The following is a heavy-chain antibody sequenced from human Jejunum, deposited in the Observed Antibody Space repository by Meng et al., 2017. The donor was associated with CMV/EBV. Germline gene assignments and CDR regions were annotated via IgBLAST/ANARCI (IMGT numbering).Heavy chain of an antibody. CDR1: FGSFW. D-gene: IGHD3-9*01. Sequence: FGSFWISCVRQAPGKGLEWVANIHADGIVKYYVASVRRRFTISRDKAKNSLYLQMNSLRAEDTAVYYCARYYDVSTGYLHYFDYWGQGTLVTVSS. V-gene: IGHV3-7*01. CDR3: ARYYDVSTGYLHYFDY. CDR2: IHADGIVK. J-gene: IGHJ4*02.